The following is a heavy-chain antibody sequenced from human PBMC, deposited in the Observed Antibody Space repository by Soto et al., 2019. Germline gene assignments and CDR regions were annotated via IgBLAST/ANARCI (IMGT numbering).Heavy chain of an antibody. CDR1: GFTFSSYG. Sequence: PGGSLRLSCAASGFTFSSYGMHWVRQAPGKGLEWVEVISYDGSNKYYADSVKGRFTISRDNSKNTLYLQMNSLRAEDTAVYYCAKDKRLSIAARPYYYYGMDVWGQGTTVTVSS. V-gene: IGHV3-30*18. CDR2: ISYDGSNK. J-gene: IGHJ6*02. CDR3: AKDKRLSIAARPYYYYGMDV. D-gene: IGHD6-6*01.